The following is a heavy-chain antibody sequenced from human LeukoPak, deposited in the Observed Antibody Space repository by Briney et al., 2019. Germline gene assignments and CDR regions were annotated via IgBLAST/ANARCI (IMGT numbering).Heavy chain of an antibody. CDR1: GGSISSSSYY. Sequence: SETLSLTCTVSGGSISSSSYYWGWIRQPPGKGLEWIGGIYYSGSTYYNPSLKSRVTISVDTSKNQFSLKLSSVTAADTAVYYCARLYSSGWYVWGQGTLVTVSS. V-gene: IGHV4-39*01. D-gene: IGHD6-19*01. CDR3: ARLYSSGWYV. J-gene: IGHJ4*02. CDR2: IYYSGST.